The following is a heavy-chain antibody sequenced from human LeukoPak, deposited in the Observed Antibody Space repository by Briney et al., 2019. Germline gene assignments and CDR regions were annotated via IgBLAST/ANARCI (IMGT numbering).Heavy chain of an antibody. CDR3: ARARTMITFGGVRHAFDI. D-gene: IGHD3-16*01. V-gene: IGHV1-69*04. CDR2: IIPLLGIT. Sequence: ASVKVSCKASGGTFSGYAISWVRQAPGQGLEWVGRIIPLLGITNHAQKLQGRVTVTADTATNTAYMELSSLIPDDTAVYYCARARTMITFGGVRHAFDIWGQGTLVTVSS. CDR1: GGTFSGYA. J-gene: IGHJ3*02.